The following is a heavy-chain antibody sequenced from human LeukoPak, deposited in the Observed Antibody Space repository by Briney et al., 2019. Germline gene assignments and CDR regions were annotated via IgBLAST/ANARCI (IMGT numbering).Heavy chain of an antibody. CDR3: ASEVPPGYFQH. J-gene: IGHJ1*01. V-gene: IGHV1-2*06. Sequence: GASVKVSCKASGYTFTGYHMHWVRQAPGQGLEWMGRINPNSGDTNYAQKFQGRVTMTRDTSISTAYMELSSLRSEDTAVYYCASEVPPGYFQHWGQGTLVTVSS. CDR2: INPNSGDT. CDR1: GYTFTGYH.